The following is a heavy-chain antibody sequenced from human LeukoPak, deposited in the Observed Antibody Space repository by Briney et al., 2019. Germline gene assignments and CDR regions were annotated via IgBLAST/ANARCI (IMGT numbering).Heavy chain of an antibody. CDR3: ARDHYYDSSGYYYYMDV. D-gene: IGHD3-22*01. CDR1: GYTFTGYY. Sequence: GASVKVSCKASGYTFTGYYMHWVRQAPGQGLEWMGRINPNSGGTNYAQKFQGRVTMTRDTSISTAYMELSRLRSDDTAVYYCARDHYYDSSGYYYYMDVWGKGTTVTVSS. J-gene: IGHJ6*03. V-gene: IGHV1-2*06. CDR2: INPNSGGT.